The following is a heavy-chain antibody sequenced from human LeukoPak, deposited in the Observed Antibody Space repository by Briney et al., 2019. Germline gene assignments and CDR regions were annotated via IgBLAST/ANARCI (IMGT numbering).Heavy chain of an antibody. V-gene: IGHV4-4*07. J-gene: IGHJ4*02. Sequence: SETLSLTCTVSGGSISSYFWTWIRQPAGKGLEWIGRIYSSGRTNYNPSPKSRVTISIDTSKNQFSLKVSSVTAADTAVYYCARVTTGTTSSRYFDNWGQGTLVTVSS. CDR2: IYSSGRT. D-gene: IGHD1-1*01. CDR3: ARVTTGTTSSRYFDN. CDR1: GGSISSYF.